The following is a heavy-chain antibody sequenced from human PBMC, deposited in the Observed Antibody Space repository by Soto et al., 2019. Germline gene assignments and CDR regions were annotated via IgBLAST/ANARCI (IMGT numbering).Heavy chain of an antibody. CDR2: IYYSGST. CDR3: ARGAVSTAMALDY. CDR1: GGSISSYY. J-gene: IGHJ4*02. Sequence: SETLSLTCTVSGGSISSYYWSWIRQPPGKGLEWIGYIYYSGSTNYNPSLKSRVTISVDTSKNQFSLKLSSVTAADTAVYYCARGAVSTAMALDYWGQGTLVTVPQ. D-gene: IGHD5-18*01. V-gene: IGHV4-59*01.